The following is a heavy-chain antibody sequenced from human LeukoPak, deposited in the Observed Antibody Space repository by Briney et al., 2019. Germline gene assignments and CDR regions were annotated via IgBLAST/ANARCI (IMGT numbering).Heavy chain of an antibody. V-gene: IGHV3-33*01. CDR1: GFPFDTYG. Sequence: GGSLRLSCAASGFPFDTYGMHWVRQAPGKGLEWVAVIWHDGDKNYCSDSVKGRFTASRDNPKNMLFLQMNDLAVEDTAVYFCARGTRVQLPRYYYHGLALWGQGTTVIVSS. J-gene: IGHJ6*02. CDR3: ARGTRVQLPRYYYHGLAL. CDR2: IWHDGDKN. D-gene: IGHD3-10*01.